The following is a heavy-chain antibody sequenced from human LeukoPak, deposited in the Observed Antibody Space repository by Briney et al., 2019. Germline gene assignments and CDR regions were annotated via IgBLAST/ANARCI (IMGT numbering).Heavy chain of an antibody. CDR2: IIPIFGTA. CDR1: GYTFTSYG. Sequence: SVKVSCKASGYTFTSYGISWVRQAPGQGLEWMGGIIPIFGTANYAQKFQGRVTITTDESTSTAYMELSSLRSEDTAVYYCARGPYDSSGYPTAFDYWGQGTLVTVSS. V-gene: IGHV1-69*05. CDR3: ARGPYDSSGYPTAFDY. J-gene: IGHJ4*02. D-gene: IGHD3-22*01.